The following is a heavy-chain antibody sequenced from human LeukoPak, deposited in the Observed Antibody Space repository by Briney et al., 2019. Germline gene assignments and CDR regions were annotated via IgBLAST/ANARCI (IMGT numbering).Heavy chain of an antibody. V-gene: IGHV3-53*01. Sequence: PGGSLRLSCAASGFTVSSNYMSWVRQAPGKGLEWVSVIYSGGSTYYADSVKGRFTISRDNSKNTLYLQMNSLRAEDTAVYYCAKHGTDLYDSSGYRYYFDYWGQGTLVTVSS. D-gene: IGHD3-22*01. J-gene: IGHJ4*02. CDR3: AKHGTDLYDSSGYRYYFDY. CDR1: GFTVSSNY. CDR2: IYSGGST.